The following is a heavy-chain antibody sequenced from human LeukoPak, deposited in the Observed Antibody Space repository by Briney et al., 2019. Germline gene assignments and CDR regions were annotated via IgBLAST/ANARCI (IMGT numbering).Heavy chain of an antibody. CDR2: IKQDGSEK. D-gene: IGHD6-13*01. CDR3: AKGTASSWYGGYFDY. V-gene: IGHV3-7*03. Sequence: GGSLRLSCAASGFTFSSYWMSWVRQAPGKGLEWVANIKQDGSEKYYVDSVKGRFTISRDNSKNTLYLQMNSLRAEDTAVYYCAKGTASSWYGGYFDYWGQGTLVTVSS. CDR1: GFTFSSYW. J-gene: IGHJ4*02.